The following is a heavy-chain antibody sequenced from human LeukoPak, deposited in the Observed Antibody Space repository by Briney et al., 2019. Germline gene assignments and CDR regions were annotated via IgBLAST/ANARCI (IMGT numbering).Heavy chain of an antibody. CDR1: GGSISSSSHY. CDR3: ARQRTSGSASNLRVAQIDS. Sequence: SETLSLTCSVSGGSISSSSHYWAWIRQSPGTGLEWIGSIYYSGSTYYNPSLKSRATISVDTSKNQISLKVSSVTAADSALYFCARQRTSGSASNLRVAQIDSWGQGTLVTVSS. V-gene: IGHV4-39*01. CDR2: IYYSGST. D-gene: IGHD3-3*01. J-gene: IGHJ4*02.